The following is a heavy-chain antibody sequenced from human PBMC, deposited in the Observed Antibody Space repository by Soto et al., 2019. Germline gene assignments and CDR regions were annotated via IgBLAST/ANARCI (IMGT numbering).Heavy chain of an antibody. CDR1: GFTFSGYS. J-gene: IGHJ4*02. CDR3: AKEGYVSSWYYFDY. D-gene: IGHD6-13*01. CDR2: ISGSGGST. Sequence: PGGSLKLSCAASGFTFSGYSMSLVRQAPGKGLEWVSSISGSGGSTYYADSVRGRFTISRDNSKNTLYLQMNGLRTEDTALYYCAKEGYVSSWYYFDYWGQGVLVTVSS. V-gene: IGHV3-23*01.